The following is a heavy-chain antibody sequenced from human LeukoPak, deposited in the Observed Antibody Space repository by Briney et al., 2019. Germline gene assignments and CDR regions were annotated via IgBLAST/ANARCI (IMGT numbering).Heavy chain of an antibody. CDR2: IYIGDSDT. V-gene: IGHV5-51*01. D-gene: IGHD6-13*01. J-gene: IGHJ4*02. Sequence: GESLKISCKGSGYSFTSYWIAWVRQMPGKGLEWMGIIYIGDSDTNYSPSFQGHVTISSDKSIKTAYLQWSSLKASDTAMYYCARHEGYSSSAEVYWGQGTLVTVSS. CDR1: GYSFTSYW. CDR3: ARHEGYSSSAEVY.